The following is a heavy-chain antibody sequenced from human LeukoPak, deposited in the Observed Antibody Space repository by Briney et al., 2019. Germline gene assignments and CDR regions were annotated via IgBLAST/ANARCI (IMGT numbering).Heavy chain of an antibody. D-gene: IGHD3-10*01. J-gene: IGHJ3*02. V-gene: IGHV4-59*08. CDR2: IYYSGNT. CDR1: GGSIRDYY. CDR3: ARHGGLVRGFSDAFDI. Sequence: SETLSLTCTVSGGSIRDYYWGWIRQPPGKGLEWIGYIYYSGNTNYNPSLKSRVAIPLDTSKNQFSLRLTSVTAADTAVYYCARHGGLVRGFSDAFDIWGQGTMVTVSS.